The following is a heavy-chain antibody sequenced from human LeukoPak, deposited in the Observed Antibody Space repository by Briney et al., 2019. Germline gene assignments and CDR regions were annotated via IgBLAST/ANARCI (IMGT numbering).Heavy chain of an antibody. V-gene: IGHV4-34*01. CDR3: ARELRPRLRGGQRAPFDY. Sequence: KTSETLSLTCAVYGGSFSGYYWSWIRQPPGKGLEWIGEINHSGSTNYNPSLKSRVTISVDTSKNQFSLKLSSVTAADTAVYYCARELRPRLRGGQRAPFDYWGQGTLVTVSS. CDR2: INHSGST. D-gene: IGHD3-16*01. J-gene: IGHJ4*02. CDR1: GGSFSGYY.